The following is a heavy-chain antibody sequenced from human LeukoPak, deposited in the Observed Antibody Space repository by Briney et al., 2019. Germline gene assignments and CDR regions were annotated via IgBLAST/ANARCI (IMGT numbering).Heavy chain of an antibody. CDR3: ARGFPPRRNYDSRGYYSYFFDY. J-gene: IGHJ4*02. CDR2: INPSGGST. V-gene: IGHV1-46*01. D-gene: IGHD3-22*01. CDR1: GYTFTSYY. Sequence: ASVKVSCKASGYTFTSYYMHWVRQAPGQGLEWMGIINPSGGSTSYAQKFQGRVTMTRDMSTSTVYMELRSLRSDDTAVYYCARGFPPRRNYDSRGYYSYFFDYWGQGTLVTVSS.